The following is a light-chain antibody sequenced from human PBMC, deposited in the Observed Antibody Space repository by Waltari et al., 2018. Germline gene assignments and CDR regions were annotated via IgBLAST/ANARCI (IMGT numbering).Light chain of an antibody. V-gene: IGLV2-14*03. CDR3: SSYTRSRTLV. CDR1: SRDVGGYNS. J-gene: IGLJ3*02. CDR2: DVT. Sequence: QSALTQPASVSGSPGQSITISCTGTSRDVGGYNSSSWYQQHPGRAPQIIIFDVTYRPSGVSDRFSGSKSGNTASLTISGLQAEDEADYYCSSYTRSRTLVFGGGTRVTVL.